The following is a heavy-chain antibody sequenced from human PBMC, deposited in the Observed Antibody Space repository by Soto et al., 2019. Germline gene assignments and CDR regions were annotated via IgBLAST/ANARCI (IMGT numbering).Heavy chain of an antibody. D-gene: IGHD1-26*01. CDR2: IYYSGST. J-gene: IGHJ4*02. V-gene: IGHV4-59*08. CDR3: ARRYGSAIDY. Sequence: QVQLQESGPGLVKPSETLSLTCTVSGGSNSSYYWSWIRQPPGKGLEWIGYIYYSGSTNYNPSLKSRVTISVDTSKNQFSLKLSSVTAADTAVYYCARRYGSAIDYWGQGTLVTVSS. CDR1: GGSNSSYY.